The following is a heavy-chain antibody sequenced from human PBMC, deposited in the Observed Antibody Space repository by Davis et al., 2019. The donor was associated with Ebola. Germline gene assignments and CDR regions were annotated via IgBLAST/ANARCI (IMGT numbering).Heavy chain of an antibody. CDR1: GGSINTGDYY. CDR3: ARESALDPGGMYYYGLDV. J-gene: IGHJ6*04. Sequence: SETLSLTCTVSGGSINTGDYYWNWIRQPPGKALEWIGNIYDSGSTYYNPSLKSRVTITIDTSKNQFSLKLRSVTAADTAVYYCARESALDPGGMYYYGLDVWGEGTSVTVTS. V-gene: IGHV4-30-4*01. D-gene: IGHD3-16*01. CDR2: IYDSGST.